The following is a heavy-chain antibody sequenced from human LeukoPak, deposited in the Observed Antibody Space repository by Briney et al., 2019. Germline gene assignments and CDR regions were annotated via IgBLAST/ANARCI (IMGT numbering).Heavy chain of an antibody. Sequence: ASVKVSCKASGYTFTSYGISWVRQAPGQGLELMGWISAYNGNTNYAQKLQGRVTMTTDTSTSTAYMELRSLRSDDTAVYYCARDARGYYYDSSDDNWFDPWGQGTLVTVSS. CDR1: GYTFTSYG. CDR3: ARDARGYYYDSSDDNWFDP. CDR2: ISAYNGNT. V-gene: IGHV1-18*01. J-gene: IGHJ5*02. D-gene: IGHD3-22*01.